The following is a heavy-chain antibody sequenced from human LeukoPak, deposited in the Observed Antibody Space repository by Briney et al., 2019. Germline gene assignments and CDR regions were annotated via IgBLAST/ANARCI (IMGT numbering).Heavy chain of an antibody. CDR1: GYTFTGYY. D-gene: IGHD4-17*01. J-gene: IGHJ5*02. CDR3: AIVRRAATVTTTGYNWFDP. Sequence: ASVKVSCKASGYTFTGYYMHWVRQAPGQGLEWMGWINPDSGGTNYAQKFQGRVTMTRDTSISTVYMELSRLRSDDTAVYYCAIVRRAATVTTTGYNWFDPWGQGTLVTVSS. V-gene: IGHV1-2*02. CDR2: INPDSGGT.